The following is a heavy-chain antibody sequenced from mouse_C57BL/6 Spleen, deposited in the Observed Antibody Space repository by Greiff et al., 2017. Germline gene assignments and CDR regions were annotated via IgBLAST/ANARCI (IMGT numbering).Heavy chain of an antibody. J-gene: IGHJ3*01. D-gene: IGHD1-1*01. CDR1: GFNIKDDY. CDR2: IDPENGDT. V-gene: IGHV14-4*01. Sequence: EVKLVESGAELVRPGASVKLSCTASGFNIKDDYMHWVKQRPEQGLEWIGWIDPENGDTEYASKFQGKATITADTSSNTAYLQLSSLTSEDTAVYYCTYYGSSYPAWFAYWGKGTLVTVSA. CDR3: TYYGSSYPAWFAY.